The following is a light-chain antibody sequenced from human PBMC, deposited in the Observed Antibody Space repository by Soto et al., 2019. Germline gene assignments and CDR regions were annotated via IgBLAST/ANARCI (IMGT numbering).Light chain of an antibody. CDR1: SSDVGGYQY. J-gene: IGLJ1*01. V-gene: IGLV2-8*01. CDR2: AVN. Sequence: QSVLTQPPSASGSPGQSVTISCTGTSSDVGGYQYVSWYQQYPGKAPKLMIYAVNKRPSGVPDRFSGSRSGKTASLTVSGLQAEDEADYYCSSYAGSNNHVFGTGTKVTVL. CDR3: SSYAGSNNHV.